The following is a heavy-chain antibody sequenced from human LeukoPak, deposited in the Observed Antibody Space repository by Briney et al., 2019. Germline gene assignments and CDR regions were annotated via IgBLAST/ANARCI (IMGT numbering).Heavy chain of an antibody. J-gene: IGHJ3*02. D-gene: IGHD1-26*01. Sequence: GGSLRFSCAASGFTFSDYYMSWIRQAPGKGLKGVSYISSSSSYTNYADSVKGRFTISRDNAKNSLYLQMNSLRAEDTAVYYCARGVGARTPDAFDIWGQGTMVTVSS. V-gene: IGHV3-11*06. CDR1: GFTFSDYY. CDR3: ARGVGARTPDAFDI. CDR2: ISSSSSYT.